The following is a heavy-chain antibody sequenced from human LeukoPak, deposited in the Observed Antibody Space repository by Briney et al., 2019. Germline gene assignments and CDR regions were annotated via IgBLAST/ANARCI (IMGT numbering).Heavy chain of an antibody. CDR1: GFTFSSYS. CDR3: ARAGNALDYYDSSGYQPFDY. CDR2: ISSSSSTI. Sequence: GGSLRLSCAASGFTFSSYSMNWVRQAPGKGLEWVSYISSSSSTIYYADSVKGRFTISRDNAKNSLYLQMNSLRSDDTAVYYCARAGNALDYYDSSGYQPFDYWGQGTLVTVSS. V-gene: IGHV3-48*01. D-gene: IGHD3-22*01. J-gene: IGHJ4*02.